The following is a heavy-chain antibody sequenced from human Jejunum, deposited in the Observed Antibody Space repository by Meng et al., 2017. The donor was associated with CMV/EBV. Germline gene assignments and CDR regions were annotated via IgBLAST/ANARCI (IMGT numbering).Heavy chain of an antibody. J-gene: IGHJ6*02. CDR1: GFTVSNYL. CDR3: VKGYGMDV. CDR2: FGGSGGGT. Sequence: SGAASGFTVSNYLMGWVRQAPGKGLVWVSSFGGSGGGTFYADSVKDRFTISRDNSRNTLYLQMNSLRAEDTAVYYCVKGYGMDVWGQGTTVTVSS. V-gene: IGHV3-23*01.